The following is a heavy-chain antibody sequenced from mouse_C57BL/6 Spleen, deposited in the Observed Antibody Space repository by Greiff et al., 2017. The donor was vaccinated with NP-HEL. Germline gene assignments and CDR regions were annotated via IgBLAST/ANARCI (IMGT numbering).Heavy chain of an antibody. D-gene: IGHD1-1*01. CDR1: GYAFSSSW. V-gene: IGHV1-82*01. CDR3: AGYYGSSYLYYAMDY. CDR2: IYPGDGDT. J-gene: IGHJ4*01. Sequence: VQLQQSGPELVKPGASVKISCKASGYAFSSSWMNWVKQRPGKGLEWIGRIYPGDGDTNYNGKFKGKATLTADKSSSTAYMQLSSLTSEDSAVYFCAGYYGSSYLYYAMDYWGQGTSVTVSS.